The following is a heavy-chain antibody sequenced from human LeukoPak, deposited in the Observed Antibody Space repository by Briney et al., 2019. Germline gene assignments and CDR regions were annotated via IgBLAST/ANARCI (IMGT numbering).Heavy chain of an antibody. CDR1: GFTFDDYG. J-gene: IGHJ4*02. CDR2: INWNGGST. CDR3: ARSVAASRDY. V-gene: IGHV3-20*04. D-gene: IGHD2-15*01. Sequence: PGGSLRRSCAASGFTFDDYGMSWVRQAPGKGLEWVSGINWNGGSTGYADSVKGRFTISRDNAKNSLYLQMNSVRAEDTALYYCARSVAASRDYWGQGTLVTVSS.